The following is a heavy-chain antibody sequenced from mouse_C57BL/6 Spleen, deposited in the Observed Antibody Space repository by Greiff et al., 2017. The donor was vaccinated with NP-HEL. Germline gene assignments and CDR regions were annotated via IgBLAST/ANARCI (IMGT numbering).Heavy chain of an antibody. CDR2: ISSGSSTI. Sequence: EVQLVESGGGLVKPGGSLKLSCAASGFTFSDYGMHWVRQAPEKGLEWVAYISSGSSTIYYADTVKGRFTISRDNAKNTLFLQMTSLRSEDTAMYYCARYYSNYAYYAMDYWGQGTSVTVSS. CDR3: ARYYSNYAYYAMDY. V-gene: IGHV5-17*01. CDR1: GFTFSDYG. D-gene: IGHD2-5*01. J-gene: IGHJ4*01.